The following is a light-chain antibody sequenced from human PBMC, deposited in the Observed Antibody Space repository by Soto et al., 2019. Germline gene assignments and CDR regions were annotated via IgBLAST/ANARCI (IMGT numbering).Light chain of an antibody. Sequence: QSALTQPASVSGSPGQPITISCTGTSSDVGGYKFVSWYQQHPGKAPKLMIYEVSNRPSGVSNRFSGSKSGNTASLTISGLQAEDEADYYCSSYTSRSTGVFGTGTKVTVL. CDR3: SSYTSRSTGV. V-gene: IGLV2-14*01. CDR2: EVS. CDR1: SSDVGGYKF. J-gene: IGLJ1*01.